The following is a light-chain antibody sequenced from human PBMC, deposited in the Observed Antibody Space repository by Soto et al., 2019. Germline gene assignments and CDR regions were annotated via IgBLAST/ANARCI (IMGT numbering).Light chain of an antibody. J-gene: IGLJ3*02. CDR3: AAWDDSLKGV. Sequence: QPVLTQPPSASGTPGQRVTIPCSGSSSNIGTNVVNWYQQLPGTAPKLLIYSNNQRPSGVPDRFSGSKSGTSASLAISGLRSEDEADYYCAAWDDSLKGVFGGGTKVTVL. CDR2: SNN. V-gene: IGLV1-44*01. CDR1: SSNIGTNV.